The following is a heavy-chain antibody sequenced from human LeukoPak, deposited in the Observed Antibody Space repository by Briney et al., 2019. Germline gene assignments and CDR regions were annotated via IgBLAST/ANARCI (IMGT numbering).Heavy chain of an antibody. D-gene: IGHD3-10*01. CDR1: GFTFSSYA. V-gene: IGHV3-74*01. Sequence: GGSLRLSCAASGFTFSSYAMSWVRQAPGKGLEWVSRINTDGSTTNYADSVKGRFTVSRDNAKNTLYLQMNSLRAEDTAMYYCARGDGSGSYRDTFDYWGRGTLVTVSS. CDR3: ARGDGSGSYRDTFDY. CDR2: INTDGSTT. J-gene: IGHJ4*02.